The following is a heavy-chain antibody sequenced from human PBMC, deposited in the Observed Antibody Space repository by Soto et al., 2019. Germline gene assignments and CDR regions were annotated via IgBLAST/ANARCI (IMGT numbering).Heavy chain of an antibody. V-gene: IGHV3-21*01. J-gene: IGHJ6*02. CDR1: GFTFSSYS. D-gene: IGHD2-2*01. Sequence: GGSLRLSCAASGFTFSSYSMNWVRQAPGRGLEWVSSISSSSSYIYYADSVKGRFTISRDNAKNSLYLQMNSLGAEDTAVYYCAKDWEYCSSTSCSNYYYGMDVWGQGTKVTVSS. CDR3: AKDWEYCSSTSCSNYYYGMDV. CDR2: ISSSSSYI.